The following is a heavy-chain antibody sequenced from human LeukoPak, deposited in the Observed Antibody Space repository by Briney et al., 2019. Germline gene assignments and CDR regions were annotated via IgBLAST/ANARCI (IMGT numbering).Heavy chain of an antibody. CDR3: ARSLSTTGLG. J-gene: IGHJ4*02. CDR1: GGSVSSSDYY. V-gene: IGHV4-39*01. Sequence: SETLSLTCTVSGGSVSSSDYYWGWIRQPPGKGLEWIGSINYSGNTYYNPSLKNRVTISVDTSKNQFSLKLSSVTAADTAVYYCARSLSTTGLGWGQGTLVTVSS. CDR2: INYSGNT. D-gene: IGHD1-1*01.